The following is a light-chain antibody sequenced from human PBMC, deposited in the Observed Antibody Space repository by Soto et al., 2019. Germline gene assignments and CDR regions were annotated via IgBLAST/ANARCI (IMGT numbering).Light chain of an antibody. V-gene: IGKV1-5*01. CDR1: QSSSNF. CDR3: QQYHSYWT. Sequence: SQMTQSPSSVSASVGDRVTITCRASQSSSNFLNWYQQKPGKAPKLLIYDASSLESGVPQRFSGSGSGTEFTLTISSLQTDDFSTYYCQQYHSYWTFGQGTKVDI. J-gene: IGKJ1*01. CDR2: DAS.